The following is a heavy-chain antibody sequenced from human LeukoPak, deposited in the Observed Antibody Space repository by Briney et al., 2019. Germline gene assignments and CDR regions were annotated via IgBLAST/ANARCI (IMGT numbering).Heavy chain of an antibody. CDR1: GGSFSAYY. CDR2: IYSGST. V-gene: IGHV4-34*01. Sequence: SETLSLTCAVYGGSFSAYYWSWIRQPPGKGLEWIGSIYSGSTYYNPSLKSRVTISVDTSKNQFSLKLSSVTAADTAVYYCARQSVVATPFDYWGQGTLVTVSS. CDR3: ARQSVVATPFDY. D-gene: IGHD2-15*01. J-gene: IGHJ4*02.